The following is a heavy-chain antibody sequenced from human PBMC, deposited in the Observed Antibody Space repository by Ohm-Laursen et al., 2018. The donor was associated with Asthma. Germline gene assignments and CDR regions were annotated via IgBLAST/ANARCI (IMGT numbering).Heavy chain of an antibody. V-gene: IGHV4-31*02. D-gene: IGHD3-22*01. CDR3: ARGAFYYESTGYYFFDH. CDR2: IYYGGLT. Sequence: TLSLTCTVSGDSINSGNNYWSWIRQHPGKGLEWIGYIYYGGLTYSNPSLRSRVIISVDTSKNQFSLNLTSVTAADTAVYYCARGAFYYESTGYYFFDHWGQGALVTVSS. CDR1: GDSINSGNNY. J-gene: IGHJ4*02.